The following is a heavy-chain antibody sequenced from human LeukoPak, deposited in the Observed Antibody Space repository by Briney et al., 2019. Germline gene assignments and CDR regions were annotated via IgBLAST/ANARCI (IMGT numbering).Heavy chain of an antibody. J-gene: IGHJ4*02. CDR2: ISAYNGNT. CDR1: GYTFTSYG. D-gene: IGHD3-10*01. CDR3: ARAQQGSYTNHAFDY. Sequence: ASVKVSCKASGYTFTSYGISWVRQAPGQGLEWMGWISAYNGNTNYAQKLQGRVTITTDESTSTAYMELSSLRSEDTAVYYCARAQQGSYTNHAFDYWGQGTLVTVSS. V-gene: IGHV1-18*01.